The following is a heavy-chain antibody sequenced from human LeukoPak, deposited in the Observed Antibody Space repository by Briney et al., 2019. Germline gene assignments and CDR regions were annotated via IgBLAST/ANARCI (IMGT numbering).Heavy chain of an antibody. CDR2: IHYSGST. Sequence: SETLSLTCTVSGGSISSYYWSWIRQPPGKGLEWIGYIHYSGSTNYNPSLKSRVTISVDTSKNQFSLKLSSVTAADTAVYYCARPLDCTNGVCLGFDPWGQGTLVTVSS. D-gene: IGHD2-8*01. V-gene: IGHV4-59*08. J-gene: IGHJ5*02. CDR3: ARPLDCTNGVCLGFDP. CDR1: GGSISSYY.